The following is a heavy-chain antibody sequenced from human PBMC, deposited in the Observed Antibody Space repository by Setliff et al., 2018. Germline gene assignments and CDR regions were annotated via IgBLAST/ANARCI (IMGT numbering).Heavy chain of an antibody. CDR2: IDWDGDK. CDR3: ARSRYELPHYYFDY. V-gene: IGHV2-70*11. J-gene: IGHJ4*02. Sequence: SGPTLVNPTQTLSLTCTVSSGSIINYYWTWIRQPPGKALEWLARIDWDGDKYYNTSLRTRLTLSKDTSKNQVFLTMTNMDPVDTATYYCARSRYELPHYYFDYWGQGILVTVSS. D-gene: IGHD1-7*01. CDR1: SGSIINYY.